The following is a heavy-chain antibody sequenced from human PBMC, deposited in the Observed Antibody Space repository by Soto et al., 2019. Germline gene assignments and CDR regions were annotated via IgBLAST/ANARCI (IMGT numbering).Heavy chain of an antibody. D-gene: IGHD6-13*01. CDR3: ATTDSAAGTNTYYYYGMDV. J-gene: IGHJ6*02. CDR1: GGSISSYY. V-gene: IGHV4-59*01. CDR2: IYYSGST. Sequence: SETLSLTCTVSGGSISSYYWSWIRQPPGKGLEWIGYIYYSGSTNYNPSLKSRVTISVDTSKNQFSLKLSSVTAADTAVYYCATTDSAAGTNTYYYYGMDVWGQGTTVTVSS.